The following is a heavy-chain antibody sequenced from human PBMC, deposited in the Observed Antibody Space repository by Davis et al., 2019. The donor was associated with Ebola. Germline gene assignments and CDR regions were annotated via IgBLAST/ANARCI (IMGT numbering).Heavy chain of an antibody. CDR1: GFSLSTTGMC. Sequence: SAPTLVKPTQTLTLTCTFSGFSLSTTGMCVSWIRQPPGKALECLARIDWDDDKYYSTSLKTRLTISKDTSKNQVVLTMTNMDPVDTATYYCAGRDGYNFDYWGQGTLVTVSS. CDR3: AGRDGYNFDY. D-gene: IGHD5-24*01. CDR2: IDWDDDK. V-gene: IGHV2-70*11. J-gene: IGHJ4*02.